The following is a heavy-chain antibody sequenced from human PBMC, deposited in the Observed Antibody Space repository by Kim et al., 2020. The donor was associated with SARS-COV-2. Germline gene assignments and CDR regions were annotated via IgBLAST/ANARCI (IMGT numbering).Heavy chain of an antibody. D-gene: IGHD6-13*01. Sequence: GGSLRLSCAASGFTFSSYGMHWVRQAPGKGLEWVAVIWYDGSNKYYADSVKGRFTISRDNSKNTLYLQMNSLRAEDTAVYYCARDRKIAAALYYFDYWGQGTLVTVSS. V-gene: IGHV3-33*01. J-gene: IGHJ4*02. CDR2: IWYDGSNK. CDR3: ARDRKIAAALYYFDY. CDR1: GFTFSSYG.